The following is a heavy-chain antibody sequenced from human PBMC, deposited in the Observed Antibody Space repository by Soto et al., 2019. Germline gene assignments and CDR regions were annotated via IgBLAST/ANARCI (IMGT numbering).Heavy chain of an antibody. CDR3: AKVGNYYDSSGQSPGY. V-gene: IGHV3-23*01. Sequence: EVQLLESGGGLVQPGGSLRLSCAASGFTFSSYAMSWVRQAPGKGLEWVSAISGSGGSNYYEDSVKGRFTISRDNSKNTLYLQMNSLRAEDTAVYYCAKVGNYYDSSGQSPGYWGQGTLVTVSS. D-gene: IGHD3-22*01. CDR2: ISGSGGSN. J-gene: IGHJ4*02. CDR1: GFTFSSYA.